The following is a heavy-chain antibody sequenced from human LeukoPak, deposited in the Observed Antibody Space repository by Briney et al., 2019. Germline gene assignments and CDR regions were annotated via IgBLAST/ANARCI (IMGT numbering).Heavy chain of an antibody. CDR2: IYYSGST. CDR3: ARARRLHYVWGNYRSGAPLDS. J-gene: IGHJ4*02. Sequence: SETLSLTCTVSGGSISSYYWSWIRQPPGKGLEWIGYIYYSGSTNYNPSLKSRVTISVDTSKNQFSLKLSSVTAADTAVYYCARARRLHYVWGNYRSGAPLDSWGQGTLATVSS. CDR1: GGSISSYY. V-gene: IGHV4-59*01. D-gene: IGHD3-16*02.